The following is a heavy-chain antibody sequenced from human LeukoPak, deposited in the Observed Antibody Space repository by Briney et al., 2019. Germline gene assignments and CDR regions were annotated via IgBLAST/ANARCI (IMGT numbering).Heavy chain of an antibody. V-gene: IGHV1-18*01. D-gene: IGHD2-8*01. J-gene: IGHJ4*02. CDR2: ISAYNGNT. CDR1: GYTFTSYG. Sequence: GASVKVSCKASGYTFTSYGISWVRQAPGQGLEWMGWISAYNGNTNYAQKLQGRVTMTEDTSTDTAYMELSSLRSEDTAVYYCATLEKYEWPSSNLDYWGQGTLVTVSS. CDR3: ATLEKYEWPSSNLDY.